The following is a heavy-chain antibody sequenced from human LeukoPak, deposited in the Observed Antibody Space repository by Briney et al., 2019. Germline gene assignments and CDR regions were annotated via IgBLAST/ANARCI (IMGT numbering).Heavy chain of an antibody. J-gene: IGHJ6*02. CDR3: ARWDQVSYYYGMDV. D-gene: IGHD1-26*01. V-gene: IGHV4-31*03. Sequence: SQTLSLTCTVSGGSISSGGYYWSWIRQHPGKCLEWIGYIYYSGSTYYNPSLKSRVTISVDTSKNQFSLKLSSVTAADTAVYYCARWDQVSYYYGMDVWGQGTTVTVSS. CDR1: GGSISSGGYY. CDR2: IYYSGST.